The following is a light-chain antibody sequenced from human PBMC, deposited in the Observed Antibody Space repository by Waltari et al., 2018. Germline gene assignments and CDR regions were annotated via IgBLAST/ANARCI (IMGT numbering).Light chain of an antibody. J-gene: IGLJ1*01. CDR3: QSTDITGAIFV. V-gene: IGLV3-25*03. CDR2: KDR. Sequence: SYELTQPPSVSVSPGQTVRITCSGNAFPNQLANWYKQMPGQAPVLVIYKDRERPSGIPERFLGSSSGTTVTLTINGVQAEDEADYYCQSTDITGAIFVFGSGTKVTVL. CDR1: AFPNQL.